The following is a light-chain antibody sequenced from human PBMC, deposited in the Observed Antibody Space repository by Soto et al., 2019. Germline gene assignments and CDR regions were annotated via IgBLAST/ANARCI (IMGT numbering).Light chain of an antibody. J-gene: IGKJ1*01. CDR3: QQHGTSPPSWT. CDR1: QSVTSSY. V-gene: IGKV3-20*01. Sequence: ETVLTQSPGTLSLSPGERATLFCRASQSVTSSYLAWYQQKPDQAPRLLIYGASSRATGIPDRFSGSGSGTDFTLTISRLEPEDFAVYYCQQHGTSPPSWTFGQGTKVEIK. CDR2: GAS.